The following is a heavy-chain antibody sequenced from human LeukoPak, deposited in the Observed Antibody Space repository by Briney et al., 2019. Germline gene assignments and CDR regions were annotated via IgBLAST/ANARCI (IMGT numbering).Heavy chain of an antibody. Sequence: GESLKISCKGSGYSFTSYCIGWVRQMPGKGLEWMGIIYPGDSDTRYSPSFQGQVTISADKSISTAYLQWSSLKASDTAMYYCARHEWVGYQLLWDAFDIWGQGTMVTVSS. D-gene: IGHD2-2*01. CDR1: GYSFTSYC. V-gene: IGHV5-51*01. CDR3: ARHEWVGYQLLWDAFDI. CDR2: IYPGDSDT. J-gene: IGHJ3*02.